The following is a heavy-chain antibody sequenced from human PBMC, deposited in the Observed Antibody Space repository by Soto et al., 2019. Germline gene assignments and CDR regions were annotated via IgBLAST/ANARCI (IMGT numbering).Heavy chain of an antibody. CDR2: ISANIIST. V-gene: IGHV3-23*01. Sequence: EVQLLESGGGLVQPGGSLRLSCAASGFNFNSHAMTWVRQAPGKGLEWVSTISANIISTYYADSVKGRFTISRDNSKNTLYLQMSSLRGEDTAVYHCARVDTPTVRVGMEVWGQGTTVTVSS. J-gene: IGHJ6*02. CDR3: ARVDTPTVRVGMEV. D-gene: IGHD2-15*01. CDR1: GFNFNSHA.